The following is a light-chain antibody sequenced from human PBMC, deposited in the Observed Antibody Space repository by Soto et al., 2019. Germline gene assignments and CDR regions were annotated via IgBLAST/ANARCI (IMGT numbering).Light chain of an antibody. Sequence: DIQMTQSPSSLSASLGDRVTITCRASQTINKYLNWDQQKPGKAPRLMIHTTSNLQSVVPSRFSASGTGTDFTLTISSLQPEDSATYYCQQSFSTPQTFGGGTKVE. V-gene: IGKV1-39*01. CDR1: QTINKY. CDR3: QQSFSTPQT. CDR2: TTS. J-gene: IGKJ4*01.